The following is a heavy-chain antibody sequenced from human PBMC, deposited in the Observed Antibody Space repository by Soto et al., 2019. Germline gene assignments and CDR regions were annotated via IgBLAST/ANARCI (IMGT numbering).Heavy chain of an antibody. D-gene: IGHD3-22*01. CDR1: GFTFSSYS. V-gene: IGHV3-21*01. J-gene: IGHJ5*02. CDR2: ISSSSSYI. CDR3: ARDVTSSTYYYLSPRRFDP. Sequence: PGGFLRLSCAASGFTFSSYSVNWVRQAPGKGLEWVSSISSSSSYIYYADSVKGRFTISRDNAKNSLYLQMNSLRAEDTAVYYCARDVTSSTYYYLSPRRFDPWGQGTLVTVSS.